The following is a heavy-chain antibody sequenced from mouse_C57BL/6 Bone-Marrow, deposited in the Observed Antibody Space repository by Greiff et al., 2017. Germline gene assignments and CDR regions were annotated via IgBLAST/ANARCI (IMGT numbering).Heavy chain of an antibody. Sequence: QVQLQQPGAELVMPGASVKLSCKASGYTFTSYWMHWVKQRPGQGLEWIGEIDPSDSYTNYNQKFKGKSTLTVDKSSSTAYMQLSSLTSEDAAVYYCASSYYDYDEDFDVWGTGTTVTVSS. J-gene: IGHJ1*03. V-gene: IGHV1-69*01. CDR3: ASSYYDYDEDFDV. CDR2: IDPSDSYT. D-gene: IGHD2-4*01. CDR1: GYTFTSYW.